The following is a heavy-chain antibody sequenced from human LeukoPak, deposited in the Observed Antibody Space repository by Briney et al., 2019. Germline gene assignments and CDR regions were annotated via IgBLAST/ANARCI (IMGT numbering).Heavy chain of an antibody. CDR1: GYTFTIYG. D-gene: IGHD6-19*01. V-gene: IGHV1-18*01. CDR2: ISAYNGNT. Sequence: ASVKVSCKASGYTFTIYGISWVRQAPGQGLEWMGWISAYNGNTNYAQKLQGRVTMTTDTSTSTAYMELRSLRSEDTAVYFCATDRVYRSSGRSWGFFDYWGQGTLVIVSS. CDR3: ATDRVYRSSGRSWGFFDY. J-gene: IGHJ4*02.